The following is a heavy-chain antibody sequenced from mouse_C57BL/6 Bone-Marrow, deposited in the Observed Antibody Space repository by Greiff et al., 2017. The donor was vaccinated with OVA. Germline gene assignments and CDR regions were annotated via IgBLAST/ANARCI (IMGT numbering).Heavy chain of an antibody. J-gene: IGHJ1*03. CDR3: ARAYGNYVDWYFDV. V-gene: IGHV7-1*01. CDR1: GFTFSDFY. CDR2: SRNKANDYTT. D-gene: IGHD2-1*01. Sequence: EVQGVESGGGLVQSGRSLRLSCATSGFTFSDFYMEWVRQAPGKGLEWIAASRNKANDYTTEYSASVKGRFIVSRDTSQSILYLQLNALRAEDTAIYYCARAYGNYVDWYFDVWGTGTTVTVSS.